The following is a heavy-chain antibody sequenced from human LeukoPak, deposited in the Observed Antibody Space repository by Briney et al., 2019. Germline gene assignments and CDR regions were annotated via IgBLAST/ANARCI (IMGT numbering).Heavy chain of an antibody. Sequence: GGSLRLSCAASGFTFITYPMHWVRQALGKGLEWVAVTSHDESNKYYADSVKGRFTISRDNSKNTLYLQMNSLRAEDTAVYYCARFSSPYGSGKGSGAFDIWGQGTMVTVSS. J-gene: IGHJ3*02. CDR3: ARFSSPYGSGKGSGAFDI. CDR2: TSHDESNK. V-gene: IGHV3-30-3*01. D-gene: IGHD3-10*01. CDR1: GFTFITYP.